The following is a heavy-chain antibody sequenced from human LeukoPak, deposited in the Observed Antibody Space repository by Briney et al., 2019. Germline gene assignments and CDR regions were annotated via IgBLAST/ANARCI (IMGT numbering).Heavy chain of an antibody. CDR2: IW. J-gene: IGHJ4*02. V-gene: IGHV3-30*02. CDR3: AKEGVVRGALDS. Sequence: QPGGSLRLSCAASGFTFSSYGMHWVRQAPGKGLEWVAVIWSVKGRFTISRDNSKNTLYLQMNSLRAEDTAVYYCAKEGVVRGALDSWGQGTLVTVSS. D-gene: IGHD3-10*01. CDR1: GFTFSSYG.